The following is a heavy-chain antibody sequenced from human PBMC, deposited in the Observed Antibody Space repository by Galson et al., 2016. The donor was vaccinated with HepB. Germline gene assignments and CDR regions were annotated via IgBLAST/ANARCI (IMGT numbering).Heavy chain of an antibody. J-gene: IGHJ4*02. CDR3: ARAGSSWYFDY. CDR1: GLTFIYYT. CDR2: ISRSGGTI. Sequence: SLRLSCAVSGLTFIYYTMNWVRQAPGQGLEWISYISRSGGTIYYADSVKGRFTISRDNAKNSLYLQMNSLRDEDTAVYYCARAGSSWYFDYWRQGTLDTVTS. V-gene: IGHV3-48*02. D-gene: IGHD6-13*01.